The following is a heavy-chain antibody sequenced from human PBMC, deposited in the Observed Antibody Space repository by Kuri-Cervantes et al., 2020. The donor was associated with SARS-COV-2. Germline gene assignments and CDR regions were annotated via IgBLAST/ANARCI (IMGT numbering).Heavy chain of an antibody. CDR1: GFILSRYW. CDR3: ARDRSDYGSDGYYFDL. D-gene: IGHD4/OR15-4a*01. Sequence: GGSLRLSCAASGFILSRYWMTWVRQAPGKGLEWVANIKQDGSEGYSVDSVKGRFTLSRDNANKSLYLQMNSLRVEDTAVYYCARDRSDYGSDGYYFDLWGQGALVTVSS. J-gene: IGHJ4*02. V-gene: IGHV3-7*05. CDR2: IKQDGSEG.